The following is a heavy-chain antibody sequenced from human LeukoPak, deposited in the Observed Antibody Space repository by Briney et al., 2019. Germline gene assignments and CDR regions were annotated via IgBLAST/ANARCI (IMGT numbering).Heavy chain of an antibody. CDR3: AKGSRDSSGWYRDY. CDR2: ISGSGGST. Sequence: GGSLRLSCAASGFTFSSYAMSWVRQAPGKGLEWVSGISGSGGSTNYADSVKGRFTISRDNSKNTLYLQMNSLRPEDTAVYYCAKGSRDSSGWYRDYWGQGTLVTVSS. CDR1: GFTFSSYA. V-gene: IGHV3-23*01. J-gene: IGHJ4*02. D-gene: IGHD6-19*01.